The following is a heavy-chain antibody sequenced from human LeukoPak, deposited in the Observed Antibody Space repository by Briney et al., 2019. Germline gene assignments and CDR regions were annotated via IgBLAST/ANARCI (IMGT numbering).Heavy chain of an antibody. CDR3: ARGGGLDV. Sequence: TGGSLRLSCAASGLTFSNYWMDWVRQAPGKGLEWMANIKQDGSEKNYVDSVKGRFIISRDNAKNSLYLQMSNLRAEDTAVYFCARGGGLDVWGQGATVTVSS. D-gene: IGHD3-16*01. CDR1: GLTFSNYW. CDR2: IKQDGSEK. V-gene: IGHV3-7*03. J-gene: IGHJ6*02.